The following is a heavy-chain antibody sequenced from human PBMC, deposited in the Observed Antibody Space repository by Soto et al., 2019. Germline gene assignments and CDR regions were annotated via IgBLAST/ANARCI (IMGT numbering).Heavy chain of an antibody. CDR2: ISSSSTI. CDR1: GFTFSSYS. CDR3: ASFGTYGDYGAFDI. V-gene: IGHV3-48*02. D-gene: IGHD4-17*01. J-gene: IGHJ3*02. Sequence: EVQLVESGGGLVQPGGSLRLSCAASGFTFSSYSMNWVRQAPGKGLEWVSYISSSSTIYYADSVKGRFTISRDNAKNSLYLQMNSLRDEDTAVYYCASFGTYGDYGAFDIWGQGTMVTVSS.